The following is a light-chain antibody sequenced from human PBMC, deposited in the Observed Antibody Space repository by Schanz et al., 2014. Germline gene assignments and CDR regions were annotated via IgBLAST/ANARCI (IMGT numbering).Light chain of an antibody. CDR2: GAS. CDR1: QSVSSSY. Sequence: EIVLTQSPGTLSLSPGERATLSCRASQSVSSSYLAWYQQKPGQAPRLLIYGASSRATGIPDRFSGSGSGTDFTLTISSLEPEDFAVYYCQQRSNWQGYTFGQGTKLEIK. V-gene: IGKV3D-20*02. J-gene: IGKJ2*01. CDR3: QQRSNWQGYT.